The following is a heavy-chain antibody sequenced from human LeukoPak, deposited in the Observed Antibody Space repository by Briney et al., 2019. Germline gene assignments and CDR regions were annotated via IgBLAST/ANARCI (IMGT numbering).Heavy chain of an antibody. CDR1: GGTFSSYA. J-gene: IGHJ4*02. CDR2: MNPNSGNT. D-gene: IGHD3-10*01. Sequence: ASVKVSCKASGGTFSSYAISWVRQAPGQGLEWMGWMNPNSGNTGYAQKFQGRVTMTRNTSISTAYMELSSLRSEDTAVYYCARVLTMVRGVIGYWGQGTLVTVSS. V-gene: IGHV1-8*02. CDR3: ARVLTMVRGVIGY.